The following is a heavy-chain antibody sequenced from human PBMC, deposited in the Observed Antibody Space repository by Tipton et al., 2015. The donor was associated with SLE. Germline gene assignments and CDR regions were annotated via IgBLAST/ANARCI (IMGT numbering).Heavy chain of an antibody. D-gene: IGHD3-22*01. CDR1: GGSISNYY. V-gene: IGHV4-59*01. CDR2: IHYSGST. J-gene: IGHJ4*02. Sequence: TLSLTCTVSGGSISNYYWSWIRQAPGKGLEWIGYIHYSGSTKYNPSLGSRVSISVDTSKNQFSLKLTSVTAADTAVYYCARVHSAGDYDSSAFSNWGQGSLVTVSS. CDR3: ARVHSAGDYDSSAFSN.